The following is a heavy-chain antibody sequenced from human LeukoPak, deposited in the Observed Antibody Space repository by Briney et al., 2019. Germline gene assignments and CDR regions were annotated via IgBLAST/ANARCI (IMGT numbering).Heavy chain of an antibody. J-gene: IGHJ5*02. CDR1: GGSIRSGSYY. CDR3: ARVSSVVVTSTWDWFDP. Sequence: SETLSLTCTVSGGSIRSGSYYWTWIRQPAGKGLEWIGRIYTSGSTNYNPSLKSRVTISVDTSKNQFSLKLSSVTAADTAVYYCARVSSVVVTSTWDWFDPWGQGTLVTVSS. D-gene: IGHD2-21*01. V-gene: IGHV4-61*02. CDR2: IYTSGST.